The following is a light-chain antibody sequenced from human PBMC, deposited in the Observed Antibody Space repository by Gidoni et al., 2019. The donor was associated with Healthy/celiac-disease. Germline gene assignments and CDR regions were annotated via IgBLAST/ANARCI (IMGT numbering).Light chain of an antibody. CDR2: GAS. V-gene: IGKV3-15*01. Sequence: EIVMTQATATLAVSPGESATLSCRASQSVSSNLAWYQQKPGQAPRLLIYGASTRATGIPARFSGSGSGTEFTLTISSLQSEDFAVYYCQQYNNWPPLTFGGXTKVEIK. J-gene: IGKJ4*01. CDR3: QQYNNWPPLT. CDR1: QSVSSN.